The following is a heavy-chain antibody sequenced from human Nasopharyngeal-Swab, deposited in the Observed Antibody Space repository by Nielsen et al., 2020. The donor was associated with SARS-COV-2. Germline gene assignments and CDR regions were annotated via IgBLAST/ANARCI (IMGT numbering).Heavy chain of an antibody. V-gene: IGHV4-31*02. J-gene: IGHJ5*02. CDR2: IYYSGST. Sequence: WIRQPPGKGLEWIGYIYYSGSTYYNPSLKSRVTISVDTSKNQFSLELSSVTAADTAVYYCASSAVVANINGWFDPWGQGTLVTVSS. D-gene: IGHD5-12*01. CDR3: ASSAVVANINGWFDP.